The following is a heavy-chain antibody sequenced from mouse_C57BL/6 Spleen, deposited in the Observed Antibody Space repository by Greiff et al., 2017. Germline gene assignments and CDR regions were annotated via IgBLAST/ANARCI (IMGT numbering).Heavy chain of an antibody. CDR1: GFTFSDYG. V-gene: IGHV5-17*01. J-gene: IGHJ4*01. CDR3: ARGYDGGDAMDY. CDR2: ISSGSSTI. D-gene: IGHD2-2*01. Sequence: EVKVEESGGGLVKPGGSLKLSCAASGFTFSDYGMHWVRQAPEKGLEWVAYISSGSSTIYYADTVKGRFTISRDNAKNTLFLQMTSLRSEDTAMYYCARGYDGGDAMDYWGQGTSVTVSS.